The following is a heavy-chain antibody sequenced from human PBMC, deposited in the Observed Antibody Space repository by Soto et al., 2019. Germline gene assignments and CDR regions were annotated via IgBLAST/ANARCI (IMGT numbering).Heavy chain of an antibody. CDR2: IYYSGST. J-gene: IGHJ4*02. V-gene: IGHV4-39*01. D-gene: IGHD3-22*01. Sequence: PSETLSLTCTVSGGSISSSSYYWGWIRQPPGKGLEWIGSIYYSGSTYYNPSLKSRVTISVDTSKNQFSLKLSSVTAADTAVYYCASHNYYYYSSGYYWWGQGTLVTVSS. CDR3: ASHNYYYYSSGYYW. CDR1: GGSISSSSYY.